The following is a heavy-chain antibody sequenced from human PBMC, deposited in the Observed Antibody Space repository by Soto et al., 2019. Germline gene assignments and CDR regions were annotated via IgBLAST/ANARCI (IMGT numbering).Heavy chain of an antibody. CDR2: INPKSGGT. CDR3: ARGDSTDCSNGVCSFFYNHDMEV. CDR1: GYSFTDYH. D-gene: IGHD2-8*01. J-gene: IGHJ6*02. V-gene: IGHV1-2*04. Sequence: ASVKVSCKASGYSFTDYHIHWVRQAPGQGLEWLGRINPKSGGTSTAQKFQGWVTMTTDTSISTTSMELTRLTSDDTAIYYCARGDSTDCSNGVCSFFYNHDMEVWG.